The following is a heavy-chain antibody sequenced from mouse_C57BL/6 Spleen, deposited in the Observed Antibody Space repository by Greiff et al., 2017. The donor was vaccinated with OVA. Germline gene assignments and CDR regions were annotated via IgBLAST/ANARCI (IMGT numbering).Heavy chain of an antibody. Sequence: EVQLQQSGPELVKPGASVKIPCKASGYTFTDYNMDWVKQSHGKSLEWIGDINPNNGGTNYNQKFKGKATLTVDKSSSTAYMELRSLTSEDTAVYYCARGPLLRHWGQGTTLTVSS. J-gene: IGHJ2*01. CDR1: GYTFTDYN. CDR2: INPNNGGT. V-gene: IGHV1-18*01. CDR3: ARGPLLRH. D-gene: IGHD1-2*01.